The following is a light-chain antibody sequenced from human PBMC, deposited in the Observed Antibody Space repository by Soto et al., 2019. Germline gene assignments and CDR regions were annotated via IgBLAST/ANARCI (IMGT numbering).Light chain of an antibody. CDR3: SSYRSSNTLYV. V-gene: IGLV2-14*01. CDR1: SDDVGAYNY. J-gene: IGLJ1*01. CDR2: EVS. Sequence: QSALTQPASVSGSPGQSITISCTGTSDDVGAYNYVSWYQQHPGKAPRLMIYEVSNRPSGVSNRFSGSKSDNTASLTISGLQAEDEADYYCSSYRSSNTLYVFGTGTKLTVL.